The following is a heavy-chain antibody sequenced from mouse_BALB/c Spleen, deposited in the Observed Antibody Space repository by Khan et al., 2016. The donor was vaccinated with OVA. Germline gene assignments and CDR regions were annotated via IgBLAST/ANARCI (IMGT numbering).Heavy chain of an antibody. V-gene: IGHV2-6*02. CDR3: AAHRYDGYYALDY. J-gene: IGHJ4*01. Sequence: QVQLQQSGPGLVAPSQSLSITCTVSGFSLTSFAVHWVRQPPGKGLEWLVVIWRDGTTTYNSALKSRLSTSKANSKSQAFLKMNSLQTDDTAMYYCAAHRYDGYYALDYGGQGTSVTVSS. CDR2: IWRDGTT. CDR1: GFSLTSFA. D-gene: IGHD2-14*01.